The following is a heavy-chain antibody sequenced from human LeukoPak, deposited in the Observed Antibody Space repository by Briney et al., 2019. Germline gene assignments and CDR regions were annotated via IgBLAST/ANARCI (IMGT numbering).Heavy chain of an antibody. Sequence: PGGSLRLSCAASEFTFSSYWMSWVRQAPGKGLEWVANIKQDGSEKYYVDSVKGRFTISRDNAKNSLYLQMNSLRAEDTAVYYCARGELELPCWGQGTLVTVSS. CDR3: ARGELELPC. D-gene: IGHD1-7*01. J-gene: IGHJ4*02. CDR1: EFTFSSYW. V-gene: IGHV3-7*01. CDR2: IKQDGSEK.